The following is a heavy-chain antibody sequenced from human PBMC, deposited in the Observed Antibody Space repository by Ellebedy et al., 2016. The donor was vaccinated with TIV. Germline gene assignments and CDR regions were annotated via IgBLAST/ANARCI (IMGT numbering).Heavy chain of an antibody. Sequence: SETLSLTCTVSGGSISSGGYYWSWIRQHPGKGLEWIGYIYYSGSTYYNPSLKSRVTISVDTSKNQFSLKLSSVTAADTAVYYCAREDYDVLTGYSYGLDVWGPGTTVTVSS. CDR2: IYYSGST. J-gene: IGHJ6*02. D-gene: IGHD3-9*01. CDR3: AREDYDVLTGYSYGLDV. V-gene: IGHV4-61*08. CDR1: GGSISSGGYY.